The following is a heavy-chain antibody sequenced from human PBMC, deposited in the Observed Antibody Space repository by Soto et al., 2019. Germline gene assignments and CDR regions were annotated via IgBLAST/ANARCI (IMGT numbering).Heavy chain of an antibody. D-gene: IGHD3-22*01. V-gene: IGHV4-30-4*01. CDR3: ARDPGSRDSSGYYLVYGMDV. J-gene: IGHJ6*02. Sequence: SETLSLTCTVSGGSISSGDYYWSWIRQPPGKGLEWIGYIYYSGSTYYNPSLKSRVTISVDTSKNQFSLKLSSVTAADTAVYYCARDPGSRDSSGYYLVYGMDVWGQGTTVTVSS. CDR2: IYYSGST. CDR1: GGSISSGDYY.